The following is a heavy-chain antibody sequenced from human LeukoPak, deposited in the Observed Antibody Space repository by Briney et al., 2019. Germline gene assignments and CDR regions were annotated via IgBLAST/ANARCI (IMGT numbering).Heavy chain of an antibody. J-gene: IGHJ4*02. V-gene: IGHV3-23*01. CDR3: AKQVGQWLPLDYFDY. CDR2: ISGSGGST. D-gene: IGHD6-19*01. CDR1: EFTFSTYA. Sequence: GGSLRLSCAASEFTFSTYAMSWGRQAPGKGLEWVSSISGSGGSTYYADSVKGRFTISRDNSENTLYLQMNSLRAEDTAVYYCAKQVGQWLPLDYFDYWGQGTLVTVSS.